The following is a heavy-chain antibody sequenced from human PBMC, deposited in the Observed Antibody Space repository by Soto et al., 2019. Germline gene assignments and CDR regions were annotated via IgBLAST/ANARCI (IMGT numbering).Heavy chain of an antibody. J-gene: IGHJ6*04. D-gene: IGHD2-15*01. CDR3: ATVVAAGYYYYGMAV. CDR2: INPNSGGT. Sequence: QVQLVQSGAEVKKPGASVKGSCKASGYTFTGYYMHWVRQSPGQGLEWMGWINPNSGGTNYAQKFQARVTMTMDTSIRTAYVELRSLRSDDTAVYYCATVVAAGYYYYGMAVWGKGTTVTVSS. V-gene: IGHV1-2*02. CDR1: GYTFTGYY.